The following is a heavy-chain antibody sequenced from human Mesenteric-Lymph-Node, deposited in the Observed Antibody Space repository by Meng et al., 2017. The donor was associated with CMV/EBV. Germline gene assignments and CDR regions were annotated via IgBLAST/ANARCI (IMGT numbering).Heavy chain of an antibody. CDR3: ARGLGYCSSTSCSPFDY. J-gene: IGHJ4*02. CDR1: AYTFTSFD. Sequence: ASVKVSCKASAYTFTSFDINWVRQATGQGPEWMGWMNPNSGNTGYAEMFQGRVTITADKSTSTAYMELSSLRSEDTAVYYCARGLGYCSSTSCSPFDYWGQGTLVTVSS. CDR2: MNPNSGNT. D-gene: IGHD2-2*01. V-gene: IGHV1-8*01.